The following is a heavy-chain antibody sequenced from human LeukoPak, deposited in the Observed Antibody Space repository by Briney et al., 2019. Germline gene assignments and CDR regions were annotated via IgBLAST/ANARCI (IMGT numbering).Heavy chain of an antibody. V-gene: IGHV1-2*06. CDR3: ARVWGAGYFDY. D-gene: IGHD3-16*01. J-gene: IGHJ4*02. CDR2: INPNSGGT. CDR1: GYTFTGYY. Sequence: ASVTVSCTASGYTFTGYYMHWVRQAPGQGLEWMGRINPNSGGTNYAQKFQGRVTMTRDTSISTAYMELSRLRSDDTAVYYCARVWGAGYFDYWGQGTLVTVSS.